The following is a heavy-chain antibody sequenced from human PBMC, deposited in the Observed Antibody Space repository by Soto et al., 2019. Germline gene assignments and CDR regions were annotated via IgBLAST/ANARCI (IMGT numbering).Heavy chain of an antibody. Sequence: GESVTISCQVSGHKFNRNGIAWVRQMPGKGLEWMGIIYPGDSDTRYSPSFQGQVTISADKSISTAYLQWSSLKASDTAMYYCALGGGNFDYWGQGTLVTGSS. CDR3: ALGGGNFDY. CDR2: IYPGDSDT. CDR1: GHKFNRNG. V-gene: IGHV5-51*01. J-gene: IGHJ4*02. D-gene: IGHD3-16*01.